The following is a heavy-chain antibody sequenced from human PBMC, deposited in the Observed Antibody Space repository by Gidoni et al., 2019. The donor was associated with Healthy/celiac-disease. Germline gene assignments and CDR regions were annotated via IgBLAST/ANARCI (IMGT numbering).Heavy chain of an antibody. CDR1: GYSFPSFW. CDR2: IQPGYSDN. V-gene: IGHV5-51*01. Sequence: EVQLVQSGAEVNKPGESLKISCKGSGYSFPSFWLGLVLQIPGKGLEWLGIIQPGYSDNRYSPSCQGQVTISADKSSSTAYLQWSSLKASDTARYDCARLLVPAAISSSEYGYFDLWGRGTLVTVSA. CDR3: ARLLVPAAISSSEYGYFDL. D-gene: IGHD2-2*01. J-gene: IGHJ2*01.